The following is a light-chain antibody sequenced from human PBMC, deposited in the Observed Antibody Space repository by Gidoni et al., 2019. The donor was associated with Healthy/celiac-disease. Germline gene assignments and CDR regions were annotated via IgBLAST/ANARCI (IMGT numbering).Light chain of an antibody. CDR2: GNS. CDR1: SSNIGAGYG. CDR3: QSYDSSLSGSV. J-gene: IGLJ2*01. Sequence: QSVLTQPPSVSGAPGQRVSISCTGCSSNIGAGYGVHWYQQLPGTAPKLLIYGNSNRPSGVPDRFSGSKSGTSASLAIAGLQAEDEADYYCQSYDSSLSGSVFGGGTKLTVL. V-gene: IGLV1-40*01.